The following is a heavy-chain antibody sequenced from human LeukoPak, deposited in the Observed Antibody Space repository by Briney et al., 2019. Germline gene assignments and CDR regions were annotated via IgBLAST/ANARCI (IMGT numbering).Heavy chain of an antibody. D-gene: IGHD3-10*01. J-gene: IGHJ5*02. CDR1: GGTFSSYA. CDR2: IIPIFGTA. V-gene: IGHV1-69*05. CDR3: ARARGSGSYPFDP. Sequence: SVKVSCKASGGTFSSYAISWVRQAPGQGLEWMGGIIPIFGTANYAQKFQSRVTITTDESTSTAYMELSSLRSEDTAVYYCARARGSGSYPFDPWGQGTLVTVSS.